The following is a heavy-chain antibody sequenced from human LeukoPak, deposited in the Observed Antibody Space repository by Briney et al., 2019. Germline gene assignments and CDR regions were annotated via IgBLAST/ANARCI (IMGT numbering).Heavy chain of an antibody. D-gene: IGHD3-10*01. CDR1: GGSISSNNW. CDR3: ARDARHGSGSYYYYYYMDV. CDR2: IYHSGST. V-gene: IGHV4-4*02. J-gene: IGHJ6*03. Sequence: SETLSLTCAVSGGSISSNNWWSWVRQPPGKGLEWIGEIYHSGSTNYNPSLKSRVTISVDKSKNQFSLKVSSVTAADTAVYYCARDARHGSGSYYYYYYMDVWGKGTTVIVSS.